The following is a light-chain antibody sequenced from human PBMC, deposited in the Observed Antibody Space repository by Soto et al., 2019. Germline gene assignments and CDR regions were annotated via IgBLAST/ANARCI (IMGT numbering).Light chain of an antibody. J-gene: IGKJ5*01. V-gene: IGKV3-15*01. CDR2: GAS. CDR1: QSISTY. Sequence: EVVLTQSPATLSLFPGERATLSCRASQSISTYLAWYQQRSGQAPRLLIYGASTRATGIPARFSGSGSGTEFTLTISSLQSEDFAVYYCQQYNNWPPITFGQGTRLEI. CDR3: QQYNNWPPIT.